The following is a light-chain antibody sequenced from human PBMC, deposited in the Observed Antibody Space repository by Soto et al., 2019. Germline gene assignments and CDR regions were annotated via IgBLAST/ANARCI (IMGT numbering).Light chain of an antibody. V-gene: IGKV1-12*01. Sequence: DIQVTQSPSSVSASVGDRVTISCRASQGFSTWLAWYQQKPGKAPKLLIYAASTLQSGVPSRFSGSGSGTDFTLTISSLQAEDVAVYYCQQHYNTPWTFGQGTKVEI. CDR3: QQHYNTPWT. CDR2: AAS. CDR1: QGFSTW. J-gene: IGKJ1*01.